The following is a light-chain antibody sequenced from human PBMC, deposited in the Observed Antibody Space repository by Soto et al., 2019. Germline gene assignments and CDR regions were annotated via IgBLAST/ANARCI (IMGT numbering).Light chain of an antibody. V-gene: IGKV1-5*01. CDR1: QSIRTW. CDR3: QQYKSYSWT. CDR2: DAS. J-gene: IGKJ1*01. Sequence: DIQMTQSPSTLSASVGDRVTITCRACQSIRTWLAWYQQKPGKAPKLLIYDASSLESGVPSRFSGSGSGTEFTLTINSLQADDLATYYCQQYKSYSWTFGHGTKVEIK.